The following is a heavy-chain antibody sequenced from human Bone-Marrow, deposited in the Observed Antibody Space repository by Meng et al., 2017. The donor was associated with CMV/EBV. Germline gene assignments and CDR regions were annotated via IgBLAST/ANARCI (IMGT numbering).Heavy chain of an antibody. CDR1: GGTFSSYA. J-gene: IGHJ6*02. CDR2: IIPIFVTA. CDR3: ARGTPIVVVPAAIRTNYYYYYYCMDV. Sequence: SVKVSCKASGGTFSSYAISWVRQAPGQGLEWMGGIIPIFVTANYAQKFQGSVTITTDAYTSTAYMELSSLRSEDPAVYYCARGTPIVVVPAAIRTNYYYYYYCMDVWGQGTTVTVSS. D-gene: IGHD2-2*02. V-gene: IGHV1-69*05.